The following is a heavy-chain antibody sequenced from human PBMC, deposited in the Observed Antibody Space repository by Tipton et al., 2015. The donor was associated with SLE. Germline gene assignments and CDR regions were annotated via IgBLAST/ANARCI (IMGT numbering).Heavy chain of an antibody. CDR3: ARDPYSSGWPYYYYYGMDV. CDR2: INTNTGNP. Sequence: QVQLVQSGSELKKPGASVKVSCKASGYTFTSYAMNWVRQAPGQGLEWMGWINTNTGNPTYAQGFTGRFVFSLDTSVSTAYLQISSLKTEDTAVYYCARDPYSSGWPYYYYYGMDVWGQGTTVTVSS. CDR1: GYTFTSYA. V-gene: IGHV7-4-1*02. D-gene: IGHD6-19*01. J-gene: IGHJ6*02.